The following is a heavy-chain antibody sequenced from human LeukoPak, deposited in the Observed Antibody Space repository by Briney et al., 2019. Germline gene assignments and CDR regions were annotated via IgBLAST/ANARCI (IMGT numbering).Heavy chain of an antibody. CDR3: AVSMVHDPPYAFDI. D-gene: IGHD4/OR15-4a*01. V-gene: IGHV3-11*04. Sequence: GGSLRLSCAASGFSLNDYYMNWIRQAPGKGLEWVSYISSSGTTIDYAGSVRGRFTISRDNAKNSLNLQMNSLRAEDMAVYYCAVSMVHDPPYAFDIWGQGIMVTVSS. CDR1: GFSLNDYY. J-gene: IGHJ3*02. CDR2: ISSSGTTI.